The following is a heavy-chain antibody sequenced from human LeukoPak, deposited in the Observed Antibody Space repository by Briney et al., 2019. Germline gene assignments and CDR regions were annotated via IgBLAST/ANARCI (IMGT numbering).Heavy chain of an antibody. CDR3: ARAFPWNIVVVPAAMSGENWFDP. J-gene: IGHJ5*02. CDR2: IIPIFGTA. Sequence: SVKVSCKASGGTLSSYAISWVRQAPGQGLEWMGGIIPIFGTANYAQKFQGRVTITTDGSTSTAYMELSSLRSEDTAVYYCARAFPWNIVVVPAAMSGENWFDPWGQGTLVTVSS. V-gene: IGHV1-69*05. D-gene: IGHD2-2*01. CDR1: GGTLSSYA.